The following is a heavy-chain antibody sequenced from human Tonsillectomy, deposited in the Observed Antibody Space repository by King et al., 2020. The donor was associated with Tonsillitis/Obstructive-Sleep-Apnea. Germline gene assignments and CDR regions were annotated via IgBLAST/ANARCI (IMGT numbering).Heavy chain of an antibody. Sequence: LQLQESGPGLVKPSETLSLTCTVSGGSISNSSYYWGWIRQPPGKGLEWIGSIYYSGSTYYNPSLKSRVTISVDTSKNQFSLKLSSVTAADTAVYYCARQIAVVVTASRKYAFDYWGQGTLVTVSS. J-gene: IGHJ4*02. V-gene: IGHV4-39*01. CDR2: IYYSGST. D-gene: IGHD2-21*02. CDR3: ARQIAVVVTASRKYAFDY. CDR1: GGSISNSSYY.